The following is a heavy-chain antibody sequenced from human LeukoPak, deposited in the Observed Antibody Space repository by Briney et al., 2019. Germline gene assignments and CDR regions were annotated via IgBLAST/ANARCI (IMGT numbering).Heavy chain of an antibody. CDR2: IYSGGST. J-gene: IGHJ4*02. CDR1: GFTVSSNY. CDR3: ARVMVDIVATIAGYFDY. V-gene: IGHV3-66*01. D-gene: IGHD5-12*01. Sequence: GGSLRLSCAASGFTVSSNYMSWVRQAPGKGLEWVSVIYSGGSTSYADSVKGRFTISRDNSKNTLYLQMNSLRAEDTAVYYCARVMVDIVATIAGYFDYWGQGTLVTVSS.